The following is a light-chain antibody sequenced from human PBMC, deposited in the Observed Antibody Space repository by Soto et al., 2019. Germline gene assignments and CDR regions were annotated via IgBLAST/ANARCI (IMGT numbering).Light chain of an antibody. CDR1: QSVSSY. J-gene: IGKJ4*01. CDR3: QQRSSWPLT. Sequence: EIVLTQSPATLSLSPGERATLSCRASQSVSSYLAWYQQKRGQAPRLLIYDASNRATGIPARFSGSGSGTDFSLTISSLEPEDFAVYYCQQRSSWPLTFCGGTKVEIK. CDR2: DAS. V-gene: IGKV3-11*01.